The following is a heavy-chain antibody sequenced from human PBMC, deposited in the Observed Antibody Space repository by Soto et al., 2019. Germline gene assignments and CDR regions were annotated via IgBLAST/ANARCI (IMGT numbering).Heavy chain of an antibody. CDR3: ARTVIVATIGYSSGWYGGFDY. Sequence: QVQLQESGPGLVKPSQTLSLTCTVPGGSISSGGYYWSWIRQHPGKGLEWIGYIYYSGSTYYNPSLKSRVTISVDTSKNQFSLKLSSVTAADTAVYYCARTVIVATIGYSSGWYGGFDYWGQGTLVTVSS. CDR1: GGSISSGGYY. D-gene: IGHD6-19*01. CDR2: IYYSGST. V-gene: IGHV4-31*03. J-gene: IGHJ4*02.